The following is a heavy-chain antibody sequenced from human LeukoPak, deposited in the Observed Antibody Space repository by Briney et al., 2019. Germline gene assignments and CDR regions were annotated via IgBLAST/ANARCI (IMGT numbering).Heavy chain of an antibody. J-gene: IGHJ4*02. D-gene: IGHD2-2*01. V-gene: IGHV1-2*02. CDR1: GYTFTGYY. Sequence: ASVKVSCKASGYTFTGYYIHWLRQAPGQGLEWMGWSNPNSGGTNYAQKFQGLVTMSRDTFITTAYMEFSRLTSDDTAVYYCARTKPPCTSCLLLDYWGQGTLVTVSS. CDR3: ARTKPPCTSCLLLDY. CDR2: SNPNSGGT.